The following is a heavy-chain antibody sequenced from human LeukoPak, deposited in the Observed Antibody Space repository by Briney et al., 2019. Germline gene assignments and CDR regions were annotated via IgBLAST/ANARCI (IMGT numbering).Heavy chain of an antibody. CDR1: GGSISSYY. D-gene: IGHD2-2*01. V-gene: IGHV4-4*07. CDR2: IYTSGST. Sequence: KPSETLSLTCTVSGGSISSYYWSWIRQPAGKGLEWIGGIYTSGSTNYNPSLKSRVTMSVDTSKNQFSLKLSSVTAADTAVYYCARDQANIVVVPAAMPDYYYYGMDVWGQGTTVTVSS. J-gene: IGHJ6*02. CDR3: ARDQANIVVVPAAMPDYYYYGMDV.